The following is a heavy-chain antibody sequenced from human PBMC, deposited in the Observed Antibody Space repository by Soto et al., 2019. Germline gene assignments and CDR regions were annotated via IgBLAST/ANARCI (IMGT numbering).Heavy chain of an antibody. CDR3: ARELYDNGPSGLDV. J-gene: IGHJ6*02. V-gene: IGHV1-2*04. CDR1: GYTFTNYF. Sequence: EASVKVSCKPSGYTFTNYFIHWVRQAPGKGLEWMGWISPSSGATQYAQKFQGWVTVTRDTSTSTVYLDVSRLKSDGSAVYYCARELYDNGPSGLDVWGQGTTVTVSS. D-gene: IGHD3-22*01. CDR2: ISPSSGAT.